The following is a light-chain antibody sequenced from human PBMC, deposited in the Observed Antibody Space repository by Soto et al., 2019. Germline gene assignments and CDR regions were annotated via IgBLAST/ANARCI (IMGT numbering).Light chain of an antibody. Sequence: ARTQPRSVSGSPGQSVTISCTGTSSDVGGHNYVSWYQQYPGKAPKLLLSSVSKRPSGVPDRFSGSKSGNTASLTISGLQAEDEADYYCCSYAGSYTYVFGTGTKVTVL. CDR3: CSYAGSYTYV. CDR2: SVS. V-gene: IGLV2-11*01. J-gene: IGLJ1*01. CDR1: SSDVGGHNY.